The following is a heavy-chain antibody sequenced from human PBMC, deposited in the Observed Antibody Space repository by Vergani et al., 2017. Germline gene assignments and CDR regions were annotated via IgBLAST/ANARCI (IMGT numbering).Heavy chain of an antibody. Sequence: QLQLQESGPGLVKPSATLSLTCSVSGASIRSSNYYWGWIRQPPGKGLEWIASIYYSGSTYYNPSLKSRVTISVDTSKNQFSLKLSSVTAADTAVYFCARHSTVEWLVKWGWFDPWGQGILVTVSS. D-gene: IGHD6-19*01. CDR1: GASIRSSNYY. V-gene: IGHV4-39*01. CDR3: ARHSTVEWLVKWGWFDP. J-gene: IGHJ5*02. CDR2: IYYSGST.